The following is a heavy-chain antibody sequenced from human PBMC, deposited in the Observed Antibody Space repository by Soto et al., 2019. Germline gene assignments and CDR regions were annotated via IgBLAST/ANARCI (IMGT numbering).Heavy chain of an antibody. D-gene: IGHD6-13*01. CDR1: GGSISSYY. CDR2: IYYSGST. V-gene: IGHV4-59*01. CDR3: ARGSSSLDY. Sequence: SETLSLACTVSGGSISSYYWSWIRQPPGKGLEWIGYIYYSGSTKYNPSLKSRVTISVDTSKNQFSLRLISVTAADTAVYYCARGSSSLDYWGQGSLVTVSS. J-gene: IGHJ4*02.